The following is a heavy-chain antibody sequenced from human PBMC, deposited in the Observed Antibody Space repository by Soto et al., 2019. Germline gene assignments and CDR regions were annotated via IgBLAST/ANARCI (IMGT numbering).Heavy chain of an antibody. CDR1: GYTFTNYY. J-gene: IGHJ3*01. CDR2: INPSGGGP. V-gene: IGHV1-46*03. Sequence: QVQLMQSGAEVKQPGASVKVSCKASGYTFTNYYMHWVRQVPGQGLEWMGIINPSGGGPAHAQNCRGRLTTTSDTSTTTIYMELNSLRSEDTAVYVCARSDMGGDGALDVWGQGTMVTVSS. CDR3: ARSDMGGDGALDV. D-gene: IGHD3-16*01.